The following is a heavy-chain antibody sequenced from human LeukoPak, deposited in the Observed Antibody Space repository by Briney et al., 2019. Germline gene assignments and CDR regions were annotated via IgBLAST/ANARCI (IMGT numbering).Heavy chain of an antibody. J-gene: IGHJ4*03. CDR3: ARFLGYSYGYSYFDY. V-gene: IGHV5-51*01. D-gene: IGHD5-18*01. Sequence: GESLKISCKGSGYSFTSYWIGWVRQMPGKGLEWMGIIYPGDSDTRYSPSFQGQVTISADKSISTAYLQWSSLKASDTAMYHCARFLGYSYGYSYFDYWGQGTLVTVSS. CDR2: IYPGDSDT. CDR1: GYSFTSYW.